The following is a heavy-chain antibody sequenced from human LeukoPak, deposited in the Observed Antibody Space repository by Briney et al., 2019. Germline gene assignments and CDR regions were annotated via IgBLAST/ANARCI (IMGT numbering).Heavy chain of an antibody. D-gene: IGHD3-9*01. CDR3: ARDDLRYFDWLLSAIDY. J-gene: IGHJ4*02. CDR2: ISSSSSYI. Sequence: GGSLRLSCAASGFTFSSYSMNWVRQAPGKGLEWVSSISSSSSYIYYADSVKGRFTISRDNAKNSLYLQMNSLRAEDTAVYYCARDDLRYFDWLLSAIDYWGQGTLFTVSS. V-gene: IGHV3-21*01. CDR1: GFTFSSYS.